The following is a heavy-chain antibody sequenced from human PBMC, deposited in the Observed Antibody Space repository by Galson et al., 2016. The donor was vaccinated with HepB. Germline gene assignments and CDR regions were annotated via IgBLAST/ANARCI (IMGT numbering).Heavy chain of an antibody. CDR2: ITGSGGAT. Sequence: SLRLSCAASGFTFSSYAMSWVRQAPGKGLEWVSSITGSGGATYYAAPVKGRLTISRDSSKNTLYLQMNSLRAEDTALYYCARATVTTVSRFDYWGQGTLVSVSS. J-gene: IGHJ4*02. V-gene: IGHV3-23*01. CDR3: ARATVTTVSRFDY. CDR1: GFTFSSYA. D-gene: IGHD4-17*01.